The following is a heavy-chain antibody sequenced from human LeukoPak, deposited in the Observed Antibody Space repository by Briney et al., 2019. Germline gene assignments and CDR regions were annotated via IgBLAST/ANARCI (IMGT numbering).Heavy chain of an antibody. CDR3: ARFTSRVNVDYFDY. J-gene: IGHJ4*02. V-gene: IGHV3-20*04. CDR1: GFTFDEYG. Sequence: GGSLRLSCAASGFTFDEYGMSWVRQAPGKGLEWVSGINWNGGYIGYADSVKGRFTISRDNAKNSLYLQMNGLRAEDTAVYYCARFTSRVNVDYFDYWGEGALVTVSS. CDR2: INWNGGYI. D-gene: IGHD2-15*01.